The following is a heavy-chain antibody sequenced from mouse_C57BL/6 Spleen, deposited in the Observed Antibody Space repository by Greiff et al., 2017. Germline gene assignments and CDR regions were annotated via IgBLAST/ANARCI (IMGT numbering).Heavy chain of an antibody. D-gene: IGHD2-3*01. Sequence: VQLQQSGPELVKPGASVKISCKASGYSFTSYYIHWVKQRPGQGLEWIGWIYPGSGNTKYNEKFKGKATLTADTSSSTAYMQLSSLTSEDSAVYYCGRSGDGYYVAYWGQGTLVTVSA. V-gene: IGHV1-66*01. J-gene: IGHJ3*01. CDR3: GRSGDGYYVAY. CDR1: GYSFTSYY. CDR2: IYPGSGNT.